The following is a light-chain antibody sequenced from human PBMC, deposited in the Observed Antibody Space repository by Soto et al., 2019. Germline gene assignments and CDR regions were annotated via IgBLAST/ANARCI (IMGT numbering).Light chain of an antibody. CDR2: DVS. Sequence: QSVLTQPASVSGSPGXSXXISCTGTSSDVGGYNYVSWYQQHPGKAPKLMIYDVSNRPSGVSNRFSGSKSGNTASLTISGLQAEDEADYYCSSYTSSSTLVVFGGGTKLTVL. CDR1: SSDVGGYNY. J-gene: IGLJ2*01. V-gene: IGLV2-14*01. CDR3: SSYTSSSTLVV.